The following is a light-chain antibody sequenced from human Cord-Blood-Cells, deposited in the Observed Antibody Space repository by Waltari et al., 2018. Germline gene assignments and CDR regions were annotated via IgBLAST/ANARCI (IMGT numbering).Light chain of an antibody. CDR1: SSDVGGYNY. Sequence: QSALTQPASVSGSPGQSITISCTGTSSDVGGYNYVSWYQHHPGKAPQLMIYDVSKRPSWVSNRFSGSKSGNTASLTISGLQAEDEADYYCSSYTSSSTFGVFGGGTKLTVL. V-gene: IGLV2-14*03. CDR3: SSYTSSSTFGV. CDR2: DVS. J-gene: IGLJ2*01.